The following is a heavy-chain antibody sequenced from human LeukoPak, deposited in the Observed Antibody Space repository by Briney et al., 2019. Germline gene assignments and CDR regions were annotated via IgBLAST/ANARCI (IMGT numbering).Heavy chain of an antibody. CDR3: VKGRISEDGLDF. Sequence: GGSLRLSCAASGITFSRSAMTWVRQTPGKGLDWVSSISSSGNTYYADSVKGRFTISRDNSKDMLYLQMNSLRAEDTAVYNCVKGRISEDGLDFWGQGTLVTVSS. V-gene: IGHV3-23*01. J-gene: IGHJ4*02. D-gene: IGHD6-13*01. CDR2: ISSSGNT. CDR1: GITFSRSA.